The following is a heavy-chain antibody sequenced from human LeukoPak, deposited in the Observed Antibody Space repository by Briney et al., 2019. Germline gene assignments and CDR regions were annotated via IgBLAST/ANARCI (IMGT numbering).Heavy chain of an antibody. D-gene: IGHD6-19*01. CDR1: GFTFSNYA. CDR2: ISASDGST. J-gene: IGHJ4*02. Sequence: GGSPRLSCAASGFTFSNYAMTWVRQAPGKGLEWVSAISASDGSTYYVDSVKGRFTISRDLSKNTLYLQMNSLRAEDTAVYYCAKLTSGWFEDFWGQGTLVTVSS. V-gene: IGHV3-23*01. CDR3: AKLTSGWFEDF.